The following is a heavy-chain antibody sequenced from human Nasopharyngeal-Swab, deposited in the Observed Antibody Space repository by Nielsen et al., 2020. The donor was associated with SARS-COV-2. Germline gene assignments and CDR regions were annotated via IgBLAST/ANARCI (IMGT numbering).Heavy chain of an antibody. CDR1: GYIFTSYW. Sequence: GESLKISFQCSGYIFTSYWIGLVRQMPVKGLEWMGIIYPGDSDTRYSPSFQGQVTISADKSISTAYLQWSSLKASDTAMYYCARLQPDYGGKYNWFDPWGQGTLVTVSS. CDR3: ARLQPDYGGKYNWFDP. D-gene: IGHD4-23*01. CDR2: IYPGDSDT. V-gene: IGHV5-51*01. J-gene: IGHJ5*02.